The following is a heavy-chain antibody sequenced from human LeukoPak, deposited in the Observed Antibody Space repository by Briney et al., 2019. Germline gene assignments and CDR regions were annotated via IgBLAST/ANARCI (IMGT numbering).Heavy chain of an antibody. CDR3: ASGGYSSGWYLDY. CDR1: GFTFSSYG. J-gene: IGHJ4*02. Sequence: PGRSLRLSCAASGFTFSSYGMHWVRQAPGKGLEWVAVISYDGSNKYYADSVKGRFTISRDNSKNTLYLQMDSLRAEDTAVYYCASGGYSSGWYLDYWGQGTLVTVSS. V-gene: IGHV3-30*03. D-gene: IGHD6-19*01. CDR2: ISYDGSNK.